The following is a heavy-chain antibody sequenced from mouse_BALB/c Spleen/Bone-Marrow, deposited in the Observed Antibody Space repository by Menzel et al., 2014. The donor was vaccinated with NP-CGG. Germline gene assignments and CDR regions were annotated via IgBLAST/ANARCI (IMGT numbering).Heavy chain of an antibody. Sequence: EVQVVESGGGLAQPGGSRKLSCAASGFTFSSFGMHWVRQAPEKGLEWVAYISSGSSTIYYADTVKGRFTISRDNPKNTLFLQMTSLRSGGTAMYYCVRSYDSYAMAFWGQGTSVTVSS. CDR3: VRSYDSYAMAF. CDR2: ISSGSSTI. CDR1: GFTFSSFG. V-gene: IGHV5-17*02. J-gene: IGHJ4*01. D-gene: IGHD2-10*02.